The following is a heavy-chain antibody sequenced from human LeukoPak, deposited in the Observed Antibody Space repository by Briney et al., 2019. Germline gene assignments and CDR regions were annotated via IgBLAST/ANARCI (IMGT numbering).Heavy chain of an antibody. CDR2: INPNSGGT. Sequence: ASVTVSFMASGCTFTGYYMHWVRQAPGQGLEWMGWINPNSGGTNYAQKFQSRVTMTRDTSISTAYMELSRLRSDDTAVYYCGSGGGTMFFDCWGQGTLVTVSS. CDR1: GCTFTGYY. CDR3: GSGGGTMFFDC. V-gene: IGHV1-2*02. J-gene: IGHJ4*02. D-gene: IGHD2-15*01.